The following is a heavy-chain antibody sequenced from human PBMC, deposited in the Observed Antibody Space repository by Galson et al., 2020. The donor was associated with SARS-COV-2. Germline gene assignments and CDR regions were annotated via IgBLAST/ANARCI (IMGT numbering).Heavy chain of an antibody. J-gene: IGHJ4*02. V-gene: IGHV4-61*09. CDR1: GGSINSDSYY. CDR2: IYTSGGT. Sequence: SETLSLTCTVSGGSINSDSYYWSWIRQPAGKGLEWIGHIYTSGGTNYNPSLKSRVTISVDTSKNQFSLKLSSVTAADTAVYYCARDRGWELLDYGGQGTLVTVSS. CDR3: ARDRGWELLDY. D-gene: IGHD1-26*01.